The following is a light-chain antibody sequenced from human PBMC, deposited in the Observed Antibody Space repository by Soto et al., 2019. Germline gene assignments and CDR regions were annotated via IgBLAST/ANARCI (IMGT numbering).Light chain of an antibody. Sequence: QSVLRHPASVSRSPGHSITIACSGTSSDIGSYNHVAWYQQFPGKSPKLMIYAVSDRPPGVSDRFSGSKSGITASLTISGLQTEEEADYYCISYTDRQSYLFGTGTKVTVL. CDR1: SSDIGSYNH. V-gene: IGLV2-14*03. CDR3: ISYTDRQSYL. J-gene: IGLJ1*01. CDR2: AVS.